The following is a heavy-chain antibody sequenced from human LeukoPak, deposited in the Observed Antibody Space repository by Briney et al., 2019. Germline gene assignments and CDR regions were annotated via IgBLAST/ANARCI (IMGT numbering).Heavy chain of an antibody. J-gene: IGHJ5*02. Sequence: SETLSLTCTVSGGSISSSSYYWGWIRQPPGKGLEWIGNIYYSGSTYYNPSLKSRVTISVDTSKNQFSLKLSSVTAADTAVYYCARVRPEFDPWGQGTLVTVSS. V-gene: IGHV4-39*07. CDR2: IYYSGST. CDR1: GGSISSSSYY. CDR3: ARVRPEFDP.